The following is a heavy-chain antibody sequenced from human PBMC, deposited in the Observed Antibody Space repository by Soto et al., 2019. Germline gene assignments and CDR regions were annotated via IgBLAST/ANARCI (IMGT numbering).Heavy chain of an antibody. CDR1: GGSISSSSYY. V-gene: IGHV4-39*01. J-gene: IGHJ4*02. CDR2: IYYSGST. D-gene: IGHD6-13*01. CDR3: ARLAPGRAAGRRDFDY. Sequence: QLQLQESGPGLVKPSETLSLTCTVSGGSISSSSYYWGWIRQPPGKGLEWIGSIYYSGSTYYNPSLKSRVTISVDTSKNQFSLKLSSVTAADTAVYYCARLAPGRAAGRRDFDYWGQGTLVTVSS.